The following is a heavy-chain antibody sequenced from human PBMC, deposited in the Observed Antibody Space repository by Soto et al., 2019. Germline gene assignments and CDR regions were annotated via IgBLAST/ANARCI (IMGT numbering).Heavy chain of an antibody. CDR3: ARAGGYSKDYYYGMDV. CDR1: GYTFTSYY. D-gene: IGHD4-4*01. J-gene: IGHJ6*02. V-gene: IGHV1-46*01. Sequence: GASVKVSCKASGYTFTSYYMHWVRQAPGQGLEWMGIINPSGGSTSYAQKFQGRVTMTRDTSTSTVYMELSSLRSEDTAVYYCARAGGYSKDYYYGMDVWGQGTTVTVSS. CDR2: INPSGGST.